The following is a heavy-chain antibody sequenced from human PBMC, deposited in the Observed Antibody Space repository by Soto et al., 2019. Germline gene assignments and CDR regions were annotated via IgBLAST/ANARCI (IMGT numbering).Heavy chain of an antibody. CDR2: IYYTGTT. CDR1: GGSFSGYY. CDR3: ARDLRLDS. D-gene: IGHD2-21*02. Sequence: SETLSLTCAVYGGSFSGYYLSWIRQHPGKGLEWIAYIYYTGTTYYNPSLKSRVTISIDRSNNQFSLMLSSVTAADTAVYYCARDLRLDSWGPGTLVTVSS. J-gene: IGHJ4*02. V-gene: IGHV4-31*11.